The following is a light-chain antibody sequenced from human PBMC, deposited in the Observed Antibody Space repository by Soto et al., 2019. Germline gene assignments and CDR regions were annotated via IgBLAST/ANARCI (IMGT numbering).Light chain of an antibody. J-gene: IGLJ3*02. CDR1: SSDVGDYNY. Sequence: QSALTQPASVSGSPGQSVTISCTGTSSDVGDYNYVSWYQRHPGKAPRLIIYDVSHLPSGVSNRFSGSKSGNTASLAISGLQAEDEADYFCSSYSRTSSLGVFGGGTKLTVL. V-gene: IGLV2-14*03. CDR3: SSYSRTSSLGV. CDR2: DVS.